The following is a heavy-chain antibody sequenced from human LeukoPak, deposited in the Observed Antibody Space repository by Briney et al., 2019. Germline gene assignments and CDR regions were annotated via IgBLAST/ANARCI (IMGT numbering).Heavy chain of an antibody. J-gene: IGHJ4*02. CDR1: GGSITTYY. D-gene: IGHD6-19*01. CDR2: INHSGST. V-gene: IGHV4-34*01. CDR3: ARGLRGGIAVAVIRSPISAGKGFDY. Sequence: SETLSLTCTVSGGSITTYYWSWIRQPPGKGLEWIGEINHSGSTNYNPSLKSRVTISVDTSKNQFSLKLSSVTAADTAVYYCARGLRGGIAVAVIRSPISAGKGFDYWGQGTLVTVSS.